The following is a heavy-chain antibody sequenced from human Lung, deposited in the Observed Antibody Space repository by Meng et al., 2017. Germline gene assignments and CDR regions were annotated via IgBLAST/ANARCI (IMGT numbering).Heavy chain of an antibody. Sequence: EGQLVQSGGGLVQPGGSLRLSCAASGFSFSSYAMCWVRHAPGKGLEWVSALSGGGFTTYYADSVKGRFAISRHNSKNTLYLQMNSLRAEDTALYYCAKYSYGLGDYLDYWGQGALVTVSS. D-gene: IGHD3-10*01. CDR3: AKYSYGLGDYLDY. CDR1: GFSFSSYA. J-gene: IGHJ4*02. CDR2: LSGGGFTT. V-gene: IGHV3-23*04.